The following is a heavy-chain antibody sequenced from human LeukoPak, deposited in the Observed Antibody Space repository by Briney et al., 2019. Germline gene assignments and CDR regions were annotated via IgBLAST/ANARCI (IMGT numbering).Heavy chain of an antibody. Sequence: GGSLRLSCEASGFTFSAYAMTWVRQAPGKGLEWVSSIGSDNKPHYSESVKGRFAISRDNSKNTLYLQMNSLRAEDTAVYFCDTTVVGHYFDYWGQGTLVTVSS. V-gene: IGHV3-23*05. J-gene: IGHJ4*02. D-gene: IGHD4-23*01. CDR1: GFTFSAYA. CDR3: DTTVVGHYFDY. CDR2: IGSDNKP.